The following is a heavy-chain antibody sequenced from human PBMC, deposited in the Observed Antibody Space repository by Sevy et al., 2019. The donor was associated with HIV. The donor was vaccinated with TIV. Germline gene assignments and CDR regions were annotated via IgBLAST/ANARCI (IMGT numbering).Heavy chain of an antibody. J-gene: IGHJ6*02. CDR3: VKGPHPAVTTSYALDV. CDR1: GFIFKSYG. Sequence: GGSLRLSCAASGFIFKSYGMHWVRQAPGKGLEWVTFIRNDGSTKYYADSVRGRFTDSRDNSKNSLFLQMNSLRPEDTAVYYCVKGPHPAVTTSYALDVWGQGTTVTVSS. CDR2: IRNDGSTK. D-gene: IGHD4-17*01. V-gene: IGHV3-30*02.